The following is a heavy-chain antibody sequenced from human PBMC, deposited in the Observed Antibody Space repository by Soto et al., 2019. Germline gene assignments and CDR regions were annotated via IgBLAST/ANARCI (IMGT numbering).Heavy chain of an antibody. CDR1: GDTFTSSG. J-gene: IGHJ6*03. CDR2: ISAYNGNT. Sequence: ASVKVSCKASGDTFTSSGISWVRQAPGQGLEWMGWISAYNGNTNYAQKLQGRVTMTTDTSTSTAYMELRSLRSDDTAVYYCARDVGGTTYPYYMDVWGKGTTVTVSS. D-gene: IGHD1-7*01. V-gene: IGHV1-18*04. CDR3: ARDVGGTTYPYYMDV.